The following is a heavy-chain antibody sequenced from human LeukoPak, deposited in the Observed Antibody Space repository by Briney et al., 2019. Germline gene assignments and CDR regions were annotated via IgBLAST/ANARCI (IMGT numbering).Heavy chain of an antibody. J-gene: IGHJ5*02. Sequence: ASVKVSCKASGYTFTSYAMHWVRQAPGQRLEWMGWINAGNGNTKYSQKFQGRVTITRDTSASTAYLELSSLRSEDKAVYYCARTTIEYSSSSGWFDPWGQGTLVTVSS. CDR1: GYTFTSYA. CDR2: INAGNGNT. CDR3: ARTTIEYSSSSGWFDP. V-gene: IGHV1-3*01. D-gene: IGHD6-6*01.